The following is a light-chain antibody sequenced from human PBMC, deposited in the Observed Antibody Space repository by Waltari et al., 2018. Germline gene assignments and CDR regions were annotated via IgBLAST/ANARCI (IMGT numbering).Light chain of an antibody. CDR1: QSISNW. V-gene: IGKV1-5*03. J-gene: IGKJ3*01. Sequence: DIQMTQSPSTLSASVGDRVTITCRASQSISNWLAWYQQTPGKAPKLLIYNVSTLESGVPARFSGSGSGTKFTLTVSGLQPDDFATYYCQQYNTYPFTFGPGTKVDI. CDR3: QQYNTYPFT. CDR2: NVS.